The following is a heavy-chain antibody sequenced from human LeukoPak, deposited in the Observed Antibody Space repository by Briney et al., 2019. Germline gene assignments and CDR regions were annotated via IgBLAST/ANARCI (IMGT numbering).Heavy chain of an antibody. CDR2: IHSNGYT. Sequence: SETMSLTCTVSGGSISGYYWTWIRPPPGQGLEWIAYIHSNGYTNYNPSLRTRVTISVDPSKTQFSLKVTPVTAADTAIYYCAQRQGPMSGTYDYFDPWGQGALVTVSS. D-gene: IGHD1-26*01. CDR1: GGSISGYY. J-gene: IGHJ5*02. CDR3: AQRQGPMSGTYDYFDP. V-gene: IGHV4-4*09.